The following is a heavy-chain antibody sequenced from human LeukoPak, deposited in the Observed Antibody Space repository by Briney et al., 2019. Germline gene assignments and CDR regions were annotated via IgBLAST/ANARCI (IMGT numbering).Heavy chain of an antibody. D-gene: IGHD2-2*01. CDR1: GYTFTSYG. V-gene: IGHV1-18*01. J-gene: IGHJ6*02. Sequence: GASVKVSCKASGYTFTSYGISWVRQAPGQGLEWMGWISAYDGNTNYAQKLQGRVTVTTDTSTSTAYMELRSLRSDDTAVYYCAREDIVVVPAAMRPFRYYYGMDVWGQGTTVTVSS. CDR3: AREDIVVVPAAMRPFRYYYGMDV. CDR2: ISAYDGNT.